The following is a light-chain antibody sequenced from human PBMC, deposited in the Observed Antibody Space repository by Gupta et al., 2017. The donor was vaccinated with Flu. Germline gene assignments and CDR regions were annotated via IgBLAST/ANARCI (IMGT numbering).Light chain of an antibody. J-gene: IGLJ3*02. CDR3: QSADSSGTYQEV. CDR1: ALPQKY. V-gene: IGLV3-25*02. CDR2: KDS. Sequence: SYELTQPPSVSVSPGQPARLTCSGDALPQKYGDWYQQKPGQAPVLVIYKDSERPSGIPERVSGSSSGTTGTLTISGVQAEDEADDYCQSADSSGTYQEVFGGGTKLTVL.